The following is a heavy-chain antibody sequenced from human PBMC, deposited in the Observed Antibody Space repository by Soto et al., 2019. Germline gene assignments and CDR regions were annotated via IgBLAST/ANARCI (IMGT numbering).Heavy chain of an antibody. Sequence: SETLSLTCTVSGYSISSGANYWSWIRQPPGKGLEWIGYIYYSGSTYYNPTLKRRVTISVDRSKNLFSLNLSSVTAADTAVSSCARVDIFTVYWCMDVWGQGTTVTVSS. D-gene: IGHD3-9*01. CDR1: GYSISSGANY. CDR2: IYYSGST. J-gene: IGHJ6*02. CDR3: ARVDIFTVYWCMDV. V-gene: IGHV4-30-4*01.